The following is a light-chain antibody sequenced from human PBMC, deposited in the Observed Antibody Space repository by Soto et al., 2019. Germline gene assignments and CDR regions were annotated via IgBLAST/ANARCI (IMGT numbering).Light chain of an antibody. J-gene: IGKJ2*01. Sequence: DIVMTQSPDSLAVSLGERATINCKSSQSVLYNSNNKNYLAWYQQKPGQPPKLLIYWASTRESGVPDRFSGSGSGTDFTLTISSLQAEDVAVYYCQQYYCTPMYTFGQGTKLEI. CDR2: WAS. V-gene: IGKV4-1*01. CDR1: QSVLYNSNNKNY. CDR3: QQYYCTPMYT.